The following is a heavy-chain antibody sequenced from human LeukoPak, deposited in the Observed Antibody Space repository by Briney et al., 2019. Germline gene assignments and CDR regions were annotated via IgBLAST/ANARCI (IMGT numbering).Heavy chain of an antibody. D-gene: IGHD3-16*01. V-gene: IGHV4-59*01. J-gene: IGHJ4*02. Sequence: PSETLSLTCTVSGGSISSYYWSWIRQPPGKGLEWIGYIYYSGSTNYNPSLKSQVAISVDTSKNQFSLKLSSVTAADTAVYYCARGSLGVPYYFDYWGQGTLVTVSS. CDR1: GGSISSYY. CDR3: ARGSLGVPYYFDY. CDR2: IYYSGST.